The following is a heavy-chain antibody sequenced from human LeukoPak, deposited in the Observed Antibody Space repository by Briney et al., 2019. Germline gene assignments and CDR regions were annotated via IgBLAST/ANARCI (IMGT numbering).Heavy chain of an antibody. V-gene: IGHV3-30*14. CDR1: GFTFSSYA. CDR2: ISYDGSNK. CDR3: ARDRAGSNWFDP. Sequence: PGGSLRLSCAASGFTFSSYAMHWVRQAPGKGLEWVAVISYDGSNKYYADSVKGRFTISRDNSKNTLYLQMNSLRAEDTAVYYCARDRAGSNWFDPWGQGTLVTVSS. D-gene: IGHD1-14*01. J-gene: IGHJ5*02.